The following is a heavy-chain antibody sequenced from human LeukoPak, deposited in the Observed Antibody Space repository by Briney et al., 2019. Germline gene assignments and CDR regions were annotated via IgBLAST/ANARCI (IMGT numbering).Heavy chain of an antibody. V-gene: IGHV4-39*07. CDR3: AKRSGYCSGGSCYSSPGYYFDY. CDR1: GGSISSTDDY. Sequence: PSETLSLTCTVSGGSISSTDDYWGWIRQPPGKGPEWIGSIYYSGSTYYNPSLKSRVTISEDPSKNQFSLKLSSVTAEDTAVYYCAKRSGYCSGGSCYSSPGYYFDYWGQGTLVTVSS. CDR2: IYYSGST. J-gene: IGHJ4*02. D-gene: IGHD2-15*01.